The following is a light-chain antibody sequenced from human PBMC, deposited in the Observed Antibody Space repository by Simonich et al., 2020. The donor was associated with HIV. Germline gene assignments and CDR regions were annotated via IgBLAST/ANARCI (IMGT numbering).Light chain of an antibody. V-gene: IGKV3-11*01. CDR2: DVS. Sequence: EIVLTQSPATLSLSPGEKATHSCRASQSVSSHLARNQQKPGQAPRLLIHDVSNRATGIPARFSGSGSGTDFTLTISSLESEDFAVYYCQQMKTFGQGTKVEIK. CDR1: QSVSSH. J-gene: IGKJ1*01. CDR3: QQMKT.